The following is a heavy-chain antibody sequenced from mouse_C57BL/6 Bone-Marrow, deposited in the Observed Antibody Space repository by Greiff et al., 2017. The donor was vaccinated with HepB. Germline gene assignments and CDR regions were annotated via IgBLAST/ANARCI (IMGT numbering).Heavy chain of an antibody. CDR1: GYTFTSYW. CDR3: ARGYDPAWFAY. J-gene: IGHJ3*01. Sequence: QVQLKESGAELVRPGYSVKLSCKASGYTFTSYWMHWVKQRPIQGLEWIGNIDPSDSETHYNQKFKDKATLTVDKSYSTAYRQLSSLTSEDSAVYYCARGYDPAWFAYWGQGTLVTVSA. V-gene: IGHV1-52*01. CDR2: IDPSDSET. D-gene: IGHD2-2*01.